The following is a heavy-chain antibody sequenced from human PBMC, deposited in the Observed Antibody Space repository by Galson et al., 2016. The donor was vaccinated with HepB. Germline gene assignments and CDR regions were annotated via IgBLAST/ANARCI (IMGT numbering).Heavy chain of an antibody. CDR2: TYYRSQWNY. CDR3: ARAIWLGRGMDV. D-gene: IGHD3-10*01. Sequence: CAISGDSVSNNFAAWVWIRQSPSRGLEWLGRTYYRSQWNYDYAVSVQSRLFITPDTSKNQFSLQLTSVTPEDTAVNYCARAIWLGRGMDVWGQGTTVTVSS. CDR1: GDSVSNNFAA. V-gene: IGHV6-1*01. J-gene: IGHJ6*02.